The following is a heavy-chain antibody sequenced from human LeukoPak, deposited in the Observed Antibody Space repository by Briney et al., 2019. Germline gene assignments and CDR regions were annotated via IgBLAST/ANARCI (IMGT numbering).Heavy chain of an antibody. V-gene: IGHV3-53*01. J-gene: IGHJ4*02. CDR3: ARYRNYYDSSGYYPFDY. CDR2: IYSGGST. Sequence: PGGSLRLACAASGFTVSSNYMSWVRQAPGRGLEWASIIYSGGSTYYADSVKGRFTISRDNSKNTLYLQMNSLRAEDTAVYYCARYRNYYDSSGYYPFDYWGQGSLVTVSS. D-gene: IGHD3-22*01. CDR1: GFTVSSNY.